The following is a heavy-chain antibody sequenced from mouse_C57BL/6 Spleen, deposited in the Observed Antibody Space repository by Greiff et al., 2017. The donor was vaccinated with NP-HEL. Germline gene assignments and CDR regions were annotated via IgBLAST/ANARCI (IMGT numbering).Heavy chain of an antibody. CDR1: GYTFTSYW. J-gene: IGHJ2*01. Sequence: VQLQQPGAELVRPGSSVKLSCKASGYTFTSYWMHWVKQRPIQGLEWIGNIDPSDSETHYNQKFKDKATLTVDKSSSTAYMQLSSLTSEDSAVYYCARDYGFYYFDYWGQGTTLTVSS. D-gene: IGHD1-1*01. V-gene: IGHV1-52*01. CDR3: ARDYGFYYFDY. CDR2: IDPSDSET.